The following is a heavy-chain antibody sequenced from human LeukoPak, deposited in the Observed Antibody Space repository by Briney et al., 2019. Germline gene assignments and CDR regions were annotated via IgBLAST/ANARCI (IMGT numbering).Heavy chain of an antibody. J-gene: IGHJ4*02. CDR2: IKQDGSEK. D-gene: IGHD3-3*01. CDR3: ARDSGDFWSGLYRGIDY. CDR1: GFTFSSYW. V-gene: IGHV3-7*01. Sequence: GGSLRFSCAASGFTFSSYWMSWVRQAPGKGLEWVANIKQDGSEKYYVDSVKGRFTISRDNAKNSLYLQMNSLRAEDTAVYYCARDSGDFWSGLYRGIDYWGQGTLVTVSS.